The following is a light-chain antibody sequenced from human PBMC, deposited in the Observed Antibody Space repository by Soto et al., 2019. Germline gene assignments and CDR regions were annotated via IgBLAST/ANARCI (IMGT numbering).Light chain of an antibody. V-gene: IGLV1-51*01. CDR3: GTWDSGLGAVV. Sequence: QSALTQPASVSGSPGQKVTIACSGSSSNIGNNHVSWYQQVPGTAPKLLIYDSNERPSGIPDRFSGSKSDTSATLGITGLQTGDEADYYCGTWDSGLGAVVFGGGTKLTVL. J-gene: IGLJ2*01. CDR1: SSNIGNNH. CDR2: DSN.